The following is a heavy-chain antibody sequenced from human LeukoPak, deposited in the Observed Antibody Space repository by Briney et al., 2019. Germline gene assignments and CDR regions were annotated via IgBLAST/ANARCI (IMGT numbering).Heavy chain of an antibody. J-gene: IGHJ4*02. Sequence: ASVKVSCKASGYTFTSYYMHWVRQAPGQGLEWMGIINPSGGSTTYAQKFQGRVTMTRDTSTSTVYMELSSLRSEDTAVYYCARGGVDGCNSGFFDYWGQGTLVTVSS. CDR2: INPSGGST. CDR1: GYTFTSYY. V-gene: IGHV1-46*01. CDR3: ARGGVDGCNSGFFDY. D-gene: IGHD5-24*01.